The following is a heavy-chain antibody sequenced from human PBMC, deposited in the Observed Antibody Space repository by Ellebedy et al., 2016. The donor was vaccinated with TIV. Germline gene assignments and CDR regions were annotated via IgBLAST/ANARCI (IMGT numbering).Heavy chain of an antibody. Sequence: GESLKISCAASGFTFSTYGMHWVRQAPGKGLEWVAVIWSDGSHQYYADSVKGRFTISRDNSKNTLYLQMNSLRAEDTAVYYCARARIAPRHTYFDYWGQGTLVTVSS. J-gene: IGHJ4*02. V-gene: IGHV3-33*01. CDR1: GFTFSTYG. CDR3: ARARIAPRHTYFDY. D-gene: IGHD6-6*01. CDR2: IWSDGSHQ.